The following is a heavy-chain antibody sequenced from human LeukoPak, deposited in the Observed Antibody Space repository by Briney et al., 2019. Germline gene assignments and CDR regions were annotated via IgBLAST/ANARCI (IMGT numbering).Heavy chain of an antibody. J-gene: IGHJ6*02. D-gene: IGHD2/OR15-2a*01. CDR2: IWYDGTNK. V-gene: IGHV3-33*01. CDR3: ARVYSNSPEYGMDV. Sequence: PGGSLRLSCAASGFSFSSYGMHWVRQAAGEGLEWVAVIWYDGTNKYCADSVKGRFTISRDNSKNTLYLQMNSLRAEDTAVYYCARVYSNSPEYGMDVWGQGTTVTVSS. CDR1: GFSFSSYG.